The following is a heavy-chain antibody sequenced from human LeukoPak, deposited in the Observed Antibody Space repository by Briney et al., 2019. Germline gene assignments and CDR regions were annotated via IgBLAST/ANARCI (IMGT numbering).Heavy chain of an antibody. D-gene: IGHD2-15*01. CDR1: GGSISSYY. CDR3: ARTYCSGGSCHFDY. CDR2: IYYSGNT. J-gene: IGHJ4*02. Sequence: LETLSLTCTVSGGSISSYYWSWIRQPPGKGLEWIGYIYYSGNTDSNPSLKSRVTISVDTSKNQFSLKLSSVTAADTAVYYCARTYCSGGSCHFDYWGQGTLVTVSS. V-gene: IGHV4-59*08.